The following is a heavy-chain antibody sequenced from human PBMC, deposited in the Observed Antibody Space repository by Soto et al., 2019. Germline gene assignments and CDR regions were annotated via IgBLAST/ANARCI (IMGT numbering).Heavy chain of an antibody. J-gene: IGHJ6*02. Sequence: WTWIRQPPGKGLEWIGEIDHSGSATYNPSLKSRIIMSVDTSKNQFSLNVSSMTAADTAVYYCARGLRYSGMDVWGQGTPVTVSS. V-gene: IGHV4-34*01. CDR2: IDHSGSA. CDR3: ARGLRYSGMDV.